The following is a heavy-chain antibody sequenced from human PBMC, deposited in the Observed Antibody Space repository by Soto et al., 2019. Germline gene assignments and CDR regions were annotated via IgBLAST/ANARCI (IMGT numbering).Heavy chain of an antibody. CDR2: ISTYNGNT. Sequence: GASVKVSCKTSGYTFTNYGISWVRQAPGHGLEWMGWISTYNGNTNYAQNFQGRVTMTTDTSTGTAYMELRSLRSDDMAVYYCARAPTIFGVITKVVFNFEYWGKGTLVTVS. V-gene: IGHV1-18*03. J-gene: IGHJ4*02. CDR3: ARAPTIFGVITKVVFNFEY. CDR1: GYTFTNYG. D-gene: IGHD3-3*01.